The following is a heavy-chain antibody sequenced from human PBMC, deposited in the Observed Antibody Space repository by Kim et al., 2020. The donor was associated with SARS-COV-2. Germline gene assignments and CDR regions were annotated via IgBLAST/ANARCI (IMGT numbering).Heavy chain of an antibody. CDR1: GFTFSSYD. CDR3: ARGRWYDDCWGGYKGGEDWFDP. V-gene: IGHV3-13*01. Sequence: GGSLRLSCAASGFTFSSYDMHWVRQATGKGLEWVSAIGTAGDTYYPGSVKGRFTISSENDKNSLYLQMNSLRAGDTAVYYCARGRWYDDCWGGYKGGEDWFDPWGQGTLVTAPS. CDR2: IGTAGDT. D-gene: IGHD3-3*01. J-gene: IGHJ5*02.